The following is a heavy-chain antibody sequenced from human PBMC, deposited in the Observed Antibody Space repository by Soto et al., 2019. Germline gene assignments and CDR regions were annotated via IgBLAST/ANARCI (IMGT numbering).Heavy chain of an antibody. CDR2: IIPIFGTA. D-gene: IGHD1-26*01. CDR1: GGTFSSYA. V-gene: IGHV1-69*06. CDR3: ARDVGGSHYYYYYGMDV. Sequence: SVKVSCKASGGTFSSYAISWVRQAPGQGLEWMGGIIPIFGTANYAQKFQGRVTITADKSTSTAYMELSSLRSEDTAVYYCARDVGGSHYYYYYGMDVWGQGTTVTVSS. J-gene: IGHJ6*02.